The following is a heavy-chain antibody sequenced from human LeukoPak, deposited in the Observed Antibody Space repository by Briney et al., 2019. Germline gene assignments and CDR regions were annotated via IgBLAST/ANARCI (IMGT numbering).Heavy chain of an antibody. CDR1: GFTFSSYS. Sequence: GGSLRLSCAASGFTFSSYSMNWVRQAPGKGLEWVSSISSSSSYIYYADSVKGRFTISSDNAKNSLYLQMNSLRAEDTAVYYCARRGSYYYPHDAFDIWGQGTMVTVSS. J-gene: IGHJ3*02. CDR2: ISSSSSYI. D-gene: IGHD1-26*01. CDR3: ARRGSYYYPHDAFDI. V-gene: IGHV3-21*01.